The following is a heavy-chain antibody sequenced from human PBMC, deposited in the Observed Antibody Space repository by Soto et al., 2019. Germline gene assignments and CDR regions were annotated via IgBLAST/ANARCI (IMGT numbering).Heavy chain of an antibody. D-gene: IGHD3-3*01. CDR2: ISAYNGNT. CDR3: ARLLYDFWSGYYLASIDF. V-gene: IGHV1-18*01. CDR1: GYTFTSYG. J-gene: IGHJ4*02. Sequence: ASVKVSCKASGYTFTSYGISWVRQAPGQGLEWMGWISAYNGNTNYAQKLQGRVTMTTDTSTSTAYMELRSLRSDDTAVYYCARLLYDFWSGYYLASIDFCGQGTLVTVSS.